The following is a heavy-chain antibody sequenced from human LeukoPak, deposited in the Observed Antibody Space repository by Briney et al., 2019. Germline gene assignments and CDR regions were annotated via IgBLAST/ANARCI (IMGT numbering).Heavy chain of an antibody. CDR2: IGNNGGGI. J-gene: IGHJ4*02. D-gene: IGHD7-27*01. Sequence: GGSLRLSCAASGFTFSTYTMYWVRHPPGKRLEWVSIIGNNGGGIHYADSVKGRFTISRDNFKNALYLQMNSLRVEDTAVYYCAIDPNWGTHSWGQGTLVTVSS. CDR3: AIDPNWGTHS. V-gene: IGHV3-23*01. CDR1: GFTFSTYT.